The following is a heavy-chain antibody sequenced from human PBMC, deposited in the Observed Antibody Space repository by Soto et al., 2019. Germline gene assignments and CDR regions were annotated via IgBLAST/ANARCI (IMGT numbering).Heavy chain of an antibody. CDR3: ARALSYYDSSGYYNY. Sequence: ASVKVSCKASGYTFSRYGISWVRQAPGQGLEWMGGIIPIFGTANYAQKFQGRVTITADKSTSTAYMELSSLRSEDTAVYYCARALSYYDSSGYYNYWGQGTLVTVSS. V-gene: IGHV1-69*06. CDR2: IIPIFGTA. D-gene: IGHD3-22*01. CDR1: GYTFSRYG. J-gene: IGHJ4*02.